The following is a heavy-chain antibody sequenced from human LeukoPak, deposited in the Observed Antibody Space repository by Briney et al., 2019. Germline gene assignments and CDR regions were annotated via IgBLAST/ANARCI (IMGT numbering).Heavy chain of an antibody. D-gene: IGHD5-12*01. CDR1: GGSISSYY. V-gene: IGHV4-59*08. Sequence: SETLSLTCTVSGGSISSYYWSWIRQPPGKGLEWIGYIYVSGTTNYNPSLQSRVTISVDMSKNQFSLRLSSATAADTAVYYCASVDIVATRVAWWGQGTTVTVSS. CDR2: IYVSGTT. J-gene: IGHJ4*02. CDR3: ASVDIVATRVAW.